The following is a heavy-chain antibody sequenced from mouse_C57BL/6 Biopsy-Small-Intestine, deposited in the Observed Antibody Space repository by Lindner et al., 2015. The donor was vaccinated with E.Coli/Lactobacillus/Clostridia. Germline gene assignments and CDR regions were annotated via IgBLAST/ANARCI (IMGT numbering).Heavy chain of an antibody. Sequence: VQLQESGGGLVKPGGSLKLSCAASGITFSDYGMHWVRQAPEKGLEWIAYTSRGSSTIYYADTVKGRFTISRDNAKNTLFLRMTSLRSEDTAMYYCARATGFAYWGQGTLVTVSA. V-gene: IGHV5-17*01. CDR1: GITFSDYG. J-gene: IGHJ3*01. CDR2: TSRGSSTI. CDR3: ARATGFAY. D-gene: IGHD4-1*02.